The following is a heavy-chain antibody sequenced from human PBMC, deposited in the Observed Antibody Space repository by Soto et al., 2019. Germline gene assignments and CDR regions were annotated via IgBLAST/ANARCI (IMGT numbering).Heavy chain of an antibody. CDR3: AIRQISPPTRGAAAARGGMDV. CDR2: IWNDGSGY. CDR1: GFTFTNYG. D-gene: IGHD6-13*01. J-gene: IGHJ6*02. Sequence: QVQLVESGGGVVQPGKSLRLSCAASGFTFTNYGMHWVRQAPGKGLEWVAVIWNDGSGYFYANSVKGRFTISRDNSKNTPYLQMSSLRAEDTAVYYCAIRQISPPTRGAAAARGGMDVWGQGTTVTVSS. V-gene: IGHV3-33*01.